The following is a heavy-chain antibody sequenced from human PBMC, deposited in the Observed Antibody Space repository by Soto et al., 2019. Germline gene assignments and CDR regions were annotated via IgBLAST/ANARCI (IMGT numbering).Heavy chain of an antibody. CDR2: IIPIFGTA. CDR3: VRQAKLTTVTANVGYYYGLDV. Sequence: ASVKVSCKASGGTFSSYAISWVRQAPGQGLEWMGGIIPIFGTANYAQKFQGRVTITADESTSTAYMELSSLRSEDTAVYYCVRQAKLTTVTANVGYYYGLDVWGQGTTVTVSS. J-gene: IGHJ6*02. V-gene: IGHV1-69*13. D-gene: IGHD4-4*01. CDR1: GGTFSSYA.